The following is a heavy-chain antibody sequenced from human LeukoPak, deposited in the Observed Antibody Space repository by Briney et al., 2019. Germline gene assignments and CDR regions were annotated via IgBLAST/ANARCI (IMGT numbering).Heavy chain of an antibody. J-gene: IGHJ5*02. CDR1: GGSISSYY. CDR3: ARGASSGWANWFDP. Sequence: NASETLSLTCTVSGGSISSYYWSWIRQPAGKGLEWIGRIYTSGSTNYNPSLKSRVTMSVDTSKNQFSLKLSSVTAADTAVYYCARGASSGWANWFDPWGQGTLVTVSS. D-gene: IGHD6-19*01. CDR2: IYTSGST. V-gene: IGHV4-4*07.